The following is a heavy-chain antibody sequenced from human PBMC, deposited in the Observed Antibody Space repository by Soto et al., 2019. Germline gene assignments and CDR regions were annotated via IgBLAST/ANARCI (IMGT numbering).Heavy chain of an antibody. CDR3: AREGIAARYYYYYYGMDV. D-gene: IGHD6-6*01. Sequence: PGGSLRLSCAASGFTFSSYSMNWVRQAPGKGLEWVSSISSSSSYIYYADSAKGRFTISRDNAKNSLYLQMNSLRAEDTAVYYCAREGIAARYYYYYYGMDVWGQGTTVTVSS. J-gene: IGHJ6*02. CDR1: GFTFSSYS. CDR2: ISSSSSYI. V-gene: IGHV3-21*01.